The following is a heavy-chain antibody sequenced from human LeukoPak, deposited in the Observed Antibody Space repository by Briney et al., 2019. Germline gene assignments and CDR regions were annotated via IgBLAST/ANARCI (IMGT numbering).Heavy chain of an antibody. CDR3: ARGDYYDSGYFDL. D-gene: IGHD3-22*01. J-gene: IGHJ2*01. V-gene: IGHV1-8*02. CDR2: MNPNSGNT. Sequence: ASVKVSCKASGYTFKNYDINWVLQATGQGLEWMGWMNPNSGNTGYAQKFQGRVTMTRNTSISTAYMELSSLRSEDTAVYYCARGDYYDSGYFDLWGRGTLVTVSS. CDR1: GYTFKNYD.